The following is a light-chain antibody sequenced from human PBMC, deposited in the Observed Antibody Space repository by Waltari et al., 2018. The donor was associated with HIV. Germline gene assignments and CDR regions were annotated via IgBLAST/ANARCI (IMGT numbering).Light chain of an antibody. J-gene: IGLJ2*01. Sequence: QSALTQPASVSGSPGPSITISCTGTSSDVGGYTFVSWYQQHPGKAPKLVIYDVSERPSGVSNRFSGSKSGNTASLTISGLQAEDEADYNCCSYAGSSTLLFGGGTKVTVL. CDR1: SSDVGGYTF. CDR3: CSYAGSSTLL. CDR2: DVS. V-gene: IGLV2-23*01.